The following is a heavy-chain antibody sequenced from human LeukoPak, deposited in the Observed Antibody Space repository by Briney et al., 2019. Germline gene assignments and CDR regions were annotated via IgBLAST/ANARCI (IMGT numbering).Heavy chain of an antibody. CDR2: IYYSGST. D-gene: IGHD2/OR15-2a*01. CDR1: GGSISSGGYY. J-gene: IGHJ6*02. CDR3: ARCKAFYGMDV. Sequence: SQTLSLTCTVSGGSISSGGYYWSWIRQHPGKGLEWIGYIYYSGSTYYNPSLKSRVTISVDTSKNQFSLELSSVTAADTAVYYCARCKAFYGMDVWGQGTTVTVSS. V-gene: IGHV4-31*03.